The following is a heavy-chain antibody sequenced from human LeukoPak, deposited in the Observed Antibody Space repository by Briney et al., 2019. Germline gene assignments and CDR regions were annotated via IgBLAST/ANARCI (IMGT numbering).Heavy chain of an antibody. CDR3: AKGPTRTTPFFFDC. V-gene: IGHV3-23*01. D-gene: IGHD2/OR15-2a*01. CDR2: VTGSGGST. J-gene: IGHJ4*02. CDR1: GFTFSSCA. Sequence: GGSLRLSCAASGFTFSSCAMSWDRQAPGKGLEWVSTVTGSGGSTSSSDSVKGRFTISRDNSKNTLDLHLSSLRVEDTAVYYCAKGPTRTTPFFFDCWGQGTLITVS.